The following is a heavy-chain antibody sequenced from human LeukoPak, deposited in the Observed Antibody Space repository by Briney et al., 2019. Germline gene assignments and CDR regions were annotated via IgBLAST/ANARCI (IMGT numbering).Heavy chain of an antibody. D-gene: IGHD6-13*01. V-gene: IGHV3-66*01. CDR1: GFIVSNNY. J-gene: IGHJ6*02. CDR2: IYSGGST. CDR3: ARFPGIANVFYYGMDV. Sequence: GGSLRLSCAASGFIVSNNYINWVRRAPGKGLEWVSVIYSGGSTYYADSVKGRFTISRDSSKNTLYLQMNSLRVEDTAVYYCARFPGIANVFYYGMDVWGQGTTVTVSS.